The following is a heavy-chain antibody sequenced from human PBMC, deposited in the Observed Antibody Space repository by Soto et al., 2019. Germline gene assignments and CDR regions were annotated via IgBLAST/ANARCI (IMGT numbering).Heavy chain of an antibody. D-gene: IGHD6-19*01. CDR2: ISGSGGST. Sequence: EVQLLESGGGLVQPGGSLRLSCAASGFTLSSYAMSWVRQAPGKGLEWVSAISGSGGSTYYADSVKGRFTISRDNSKNTLYLQMNSLRAEDTAVYYCAKDSGQWLVLGVFDYWGQGTLVTVSS. J-gene: IGHJ4*02. CDR3: AKDSGQWLVLGVFDY. CDR1: GFTLSSYA. V-gene: IGHV3-23*01.